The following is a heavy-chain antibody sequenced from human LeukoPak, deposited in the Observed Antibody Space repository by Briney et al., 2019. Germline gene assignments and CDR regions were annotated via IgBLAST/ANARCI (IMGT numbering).Heavy chain of an antibody. D-gene: IGHD1-7*01. CDR1: GFTLSDYW. CDR3: VRDGGGTTPYDC. CDR2: ISPDGRNI. V-gene: IGHV3-74*01. Sequence: PGGSLRLSCAASGFTLSDYWMNWVRQVPGKGPVWVSHISPDGRNIAYADSVKGRFTISRDGAKNTLYLQMNSLRVEDTAVYYCVRDGGGTTPYDCWGQGSLVTVSS. J-gene: IGHJ4*02.